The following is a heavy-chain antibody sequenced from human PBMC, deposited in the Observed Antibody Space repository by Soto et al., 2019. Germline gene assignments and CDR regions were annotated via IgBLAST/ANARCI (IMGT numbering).Heavy chain of an antibody. CDR3: ATGDSRSLPDY. D-gene: IGHD6-13*01. CDR2: LDPEDGET. CDR1: GYTLTEIA. Sequence: QVQLVQSGAEVKKPGASVKVSCKISGYTLTEIAMHWVRQPPGKGLEWMGGLDPEDGETIYAQNFQGRVTMAEDTCTETVYLELSRLRSEDTAVYYCATGDSRSLPDYWGQGTLVTVSS. J-gene: IGHJ4*02. V-gene: IGHV1-24*01.